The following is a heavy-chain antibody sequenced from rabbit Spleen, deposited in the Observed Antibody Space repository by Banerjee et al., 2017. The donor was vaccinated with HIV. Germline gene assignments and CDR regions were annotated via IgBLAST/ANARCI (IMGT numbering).Heavy chain of an antibody. CDR3: ARDLVTAIGWNFAL. J-gene: IGHJ4*01. V-gene: IGHV1S40*01. CDR2: IYAGGSGST. Sequence: QSLEESGGGLVQPEGSLTLTCTASGFSFSSSYYMCWVRQAPGKGLEWIACIYAGGSGSTAYASWAKGRFTVSKTSSTTVTLQLNSLTAADTATYFCARDLVTAIGWNFALWGPGTLVTVS. CDR1: GFSFSSSYY. D-gene: IGHD7-1*01.